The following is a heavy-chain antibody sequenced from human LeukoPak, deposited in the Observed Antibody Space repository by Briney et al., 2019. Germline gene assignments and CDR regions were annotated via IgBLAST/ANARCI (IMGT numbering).Heavy chain of an antibody. D-gene: IGHD4-17*01. J-gene: IGHJ3*02. CDR3: ARNQDYGVYNSVGAFDI. V-gene: IGHV3-33*01. CDR1: GFTFSSYG. CDR2: IWYDGSNK. Sequence: LRLSCAASGFTFSSYGMHWVRQAPGKGLEWVAVIWYDGSNKYYADSVKGRFTISRDNSKNTLYLQMNSLRAEDTAVYYCARNQDYGVYNSVGAFDIWGQGTMVTVSS.